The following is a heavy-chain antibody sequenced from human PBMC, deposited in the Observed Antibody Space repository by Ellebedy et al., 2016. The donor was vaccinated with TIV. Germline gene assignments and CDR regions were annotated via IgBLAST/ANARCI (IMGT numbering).Heavy chain of an antibody. V-gene: IGHV4-39*07. J-gene: IGHJ4*02. CDR1: GDSIRDSFYY. D-gene: IGHD4-17*01. CDR2: IYFSGTT. Sequence: SETLSLXCSGSGDSIRDSFYYWGWIRQSPGKGLEWIGSIYFSGTTYYNPSLKSRVTMSVDRTKNQFSLKLSSVTAADTAVYYCARFVDSGDKLDYWGQGTLVTVSS. CDR3: ARFVDSGDKLDY.